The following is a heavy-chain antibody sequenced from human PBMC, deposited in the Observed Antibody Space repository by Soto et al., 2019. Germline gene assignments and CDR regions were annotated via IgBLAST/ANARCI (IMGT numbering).Heavy chain of an antibody. D-gene: IGHD4-17*01. CDR1: GFTFSSYA. V-gene: IGHV3-30-3*01. Sequence: GGSLRLSCAASGFTFSSYAMHWVRQAPGKGLEWVAVISYDGSNKYYADSVKGRFTISRDNSKNTLYLQMNSLRAEDTAVYYCAKDGGDGDYAYYYGMDVWGQGTTVTVS. CDR3: AKDGGDGDYAYYYGMDV. CDR2: ISYDGSNK. J-gene: IGHJ6*02.